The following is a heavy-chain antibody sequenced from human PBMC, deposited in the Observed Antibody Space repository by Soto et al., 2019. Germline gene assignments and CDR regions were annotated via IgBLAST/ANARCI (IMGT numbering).Heavy chain of an antibody. J-gene: IGHJ3*02. D-gene: IGHD3-22*01. V-gene: IGHV3-48*02. Sequence: XGSLRLSFAASGFTFSSYSMNWVRQAPGKGLEWVSYISSSSSTIYYADSVKGRFTISRDNAKNSLYLQMNSLRDEDTAVYYCARGITMIVVVPGAFDIWGQGTMVTVSS. CDR1: GFTFSSYS. CDR2: ISSSSSTI. CDR3: ARGITMIVVVPGAFDI.